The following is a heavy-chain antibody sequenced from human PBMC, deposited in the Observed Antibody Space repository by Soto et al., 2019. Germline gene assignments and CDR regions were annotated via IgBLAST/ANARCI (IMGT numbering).Heavy chain of an antibody. CDR2: ISSSGSST. Sequence: GGSLRLSCAASGFTFSSYAMSWVRQAPGKGLEWVSAISSSGSSTYYPDSVKGRFTISRDNSKNTLFLQMNSLRPEDTAVYYCTNRKLPTRPWGPAFDVWGQGTMVTV. D-gene: IGHD6-6*01. CDR3: TNRKLPTRPWGPAFDV. V-gene: IGHV3-23*01. J-gene: IGHJ3*01. CDR1: GFTFSSYA.